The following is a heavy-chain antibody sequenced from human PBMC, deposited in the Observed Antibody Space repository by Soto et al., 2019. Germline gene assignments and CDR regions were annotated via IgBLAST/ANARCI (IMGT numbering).Heavy chain of an antibody. Sequence: PGGSLRLSCAASGFTFSSYGMHWVRQAPGKGLEWVAVISYDGSNKYYADSVKGRFTISRDNSKNTLYLQMNSLRAEDTAVYYCAKAYDFWSGYYFDYWGQGTLVTVSP. CDR1: GFTFSSYG. D-gene: IGHD3-3*01. CDR3: AKAYDFWSGYYFDY. V-gene: IGHV3-30*18. J-gene: IGHJ4*02. CDR2: ISYDGSNK.